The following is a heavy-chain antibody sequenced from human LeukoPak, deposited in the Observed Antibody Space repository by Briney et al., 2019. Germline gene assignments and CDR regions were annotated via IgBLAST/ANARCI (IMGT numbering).Heavy chain of an antibody. Sequence: ASVKVSCKASGYTFTGFYMHWVRQAPGQGLEWMGWINPNSGGTNYAQKFQGRVTMTRDTSISTAYMELSRLRSDDTAVYYRARVAIAARSGYFDYWGQGTLVTVSS. D-gene: IGHD6-6*01. CDR2: INPNSGGT. CDR1: GYTFTGFY. V-gene: IGHV1-2*02. CDR3: ARVAIAARSGYFDY. J-gene: IGHJ4*02.